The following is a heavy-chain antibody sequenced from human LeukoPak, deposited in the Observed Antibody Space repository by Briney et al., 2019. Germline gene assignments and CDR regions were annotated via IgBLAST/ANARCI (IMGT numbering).Heavy chain of an antibody. J-gene: IGHJ3*02. CDR2: INSDASTT. CDR1: QFTLSNYW. V-gene: IGHV3-74*01. D-gene: IGHD5-18*01. Sequence: GGSLRLSCAASQFTLSNYWMHWVRQTPGKGLVWVSFINSDASTTAYADSVKGRFTISRDNAKNTLYLQMNSLRVEDTAVYHCARDMNVDTAMDIWGQGTLVTVSS. CDR3: ARDMNVDTAMDI.